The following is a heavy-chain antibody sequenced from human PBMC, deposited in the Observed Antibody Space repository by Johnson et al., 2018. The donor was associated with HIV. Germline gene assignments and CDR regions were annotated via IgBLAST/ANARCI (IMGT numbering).Heavy chain of an antibody. J-gene: IGHJ3*02. CDR1: GFTFSSYA. CDR2: IYSGGST. D-gene: IGHD2-15*01. Sequence: VQLVESGGGLVQPGGSLRLSCAASGFTFSSYAMGWVRQAPGKGLEWVSVIYSGGSTYYADSVKGRFTISRDNSKNTLYLQMNSLRAEDTAVYYCARDSGVGGGAFDIWGQGTMVTVSS. CDR3: ARDSGVGGGAFDI. V-gene: IGHV3-66*02.